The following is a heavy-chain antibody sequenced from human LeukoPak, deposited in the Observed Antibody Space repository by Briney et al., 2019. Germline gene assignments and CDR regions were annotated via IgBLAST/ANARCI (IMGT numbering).Heavy chain of an antibody. Sequence: GGSLRLSCAASGFTFSTYGMHWVRQAPGKGLVWVSRLNTDGSTTDYADSVKGRFSISRDNARNTLYLQMNSLRVEDTAVYYCARDQVLWWKPVGNFDLWGRGTLVTVSS. V-gene: IGHV3-74*01. J-gene: IGHJ2*01. CDR3: ARDQVLWWKPVGNFDL. CDR1: GFTFSTYG. D-gene: IGHD2-21*01. CDR2: LNTDGSTT.